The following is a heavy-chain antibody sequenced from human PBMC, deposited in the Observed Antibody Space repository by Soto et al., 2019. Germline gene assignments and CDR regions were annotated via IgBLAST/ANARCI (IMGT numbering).Heavy chain of an antibody. CDR3: ARGVGFGYYYYYMVL. J-gene: IGHJ6*02. CDR2: IYYSGSA. Sequence: SETLSLTCTVSGDSVTSVSDYWSWIRQPPGKGLEWIGYIYYSGSADYNPSLGSRVTISIDTSKNQFSLKLTSVTAADTAVYYCARGVGFGYYYYYMVLWGQGTTVTVSS. D-gene: IGHD3-10*01. V-gene: IGHV4-61*01. CDR1: GDSVTSVSDY.